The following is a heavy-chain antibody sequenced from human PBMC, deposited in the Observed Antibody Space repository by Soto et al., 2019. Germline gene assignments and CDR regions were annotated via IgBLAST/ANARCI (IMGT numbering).Heavy chain of an antibody. V-gene: IGHV3-7*04. Sequence: GGSLRLSCEASGFTFSYFWISWVRQAPGKGLEWVANINQDGSDKYYVDSVRGRFSISRDNAKNSLFLQMTSLRVEDTAMYYCVRNSPIGPRGSWGQGTLVTVSS. CDR1: GFTFSYFW. CDR2: INQDGSDK. J-gene: IGHJ5*02. D-gene: IGHD3-22*01. CDR3: VRNSPIGPRGS.